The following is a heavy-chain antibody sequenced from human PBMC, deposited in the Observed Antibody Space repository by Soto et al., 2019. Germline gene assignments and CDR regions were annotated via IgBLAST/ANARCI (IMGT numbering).Heavy chain of an antibody. J-gene: IGHJ4*02. Sequence: QVQLQESGPGLVKPSQTLSLTCTVSGGSISSGGYYWSWIRQHPGKGLEWIGYIYYSGSTYYNPSLKSRVNISVDTAKDQFSLKVNSVTGADTAVYFCARVPPNGYGDHWGQGNLVTGSS. D-gene: IGHD5-12*01. V-gene: IGHV4-31*03. CDR2: IYYSGST. CDR3: ARVPPNGYGDH. CDR1: GGSISSGGYY.